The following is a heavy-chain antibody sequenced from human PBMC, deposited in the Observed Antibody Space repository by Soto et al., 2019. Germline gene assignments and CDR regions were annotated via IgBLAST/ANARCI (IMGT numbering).Heavy chain of an antibody. Sequence: QVQLQESGPGLVTPSGTLSLTCSVSGVSISRSNWWTWFLQAPGKGLEWIGELYPTGGTTYNPSLQNRFTISVEYSTNHPSLTLTSVTAADTAVYYCARCLHCSNGGRFDPWGQGALVTVSS. CDR3: ARCLHCSNGGRFDP. CDR1: GVSISRSNW. CDR2: LYPTGGT. J-gene: IGHJ5*02. D-gene: IGHD2-8*01. V-gene: IGHV4-4*02.